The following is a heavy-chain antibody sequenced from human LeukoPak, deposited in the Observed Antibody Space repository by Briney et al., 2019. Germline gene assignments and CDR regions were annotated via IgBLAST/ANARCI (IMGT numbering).Heavy chain of an antibody. CDR3: AKGLDGYNLFFDY. J-gene: IGHJ4*02. V-gene: IGHV3-74*01. CDR2: INTDGSST. CDR1: GFTFSSYW. D-gene: IGHD5-24*01. Sequence: GGSLRLSCAASGFTFSSYWMHWVRQVPGKGLVWVSRINTDGSSTSYADSVKGRFTISRDNAKNTLYLQMNSLRAEDTAMYYCAKGLDGYNLFFDYWGQGTLVTVSS.